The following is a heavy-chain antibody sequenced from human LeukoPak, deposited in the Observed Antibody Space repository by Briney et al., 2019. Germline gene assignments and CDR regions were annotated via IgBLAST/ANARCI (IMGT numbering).Heavy chain of an antibody. CDR1: GFTFSDYY. CDR3: ARVRYYYGSGSYKYYYGMDV. Sequence: GGSLRLSCAASGFTFSDYYMSWIRQAPWKGLEWVSYISSSGSTIYYADSVKGRFTISRDNAKNSLYLQMNSLRAEDTAVYYCARVRYYYGSGSYKYYYGMDVWGQGTTVTVSS. J-gene: IGHJ6*02. D-gene: IGHD3-10*01. CDR2: ISSSGSTI. V-gene: IGHV3-11*04.